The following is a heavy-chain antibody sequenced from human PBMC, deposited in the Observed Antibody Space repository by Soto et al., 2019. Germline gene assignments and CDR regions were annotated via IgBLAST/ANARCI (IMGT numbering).Heavy chain of an antibody. D-gene: IGHD4-4*01. Sequence: GGSLRLSCAASGFTVSSSYMSWVRQAPGRGLEWVSTIFSGGTTHYADSVQGRFTISRDSSKNTLFLQLNSLRAEDTAIYYCARETVPPSYTYYDCWGQGTQVTLSS. CDR3: ARETVPPSYTYYDC. J-gene: IGHJ4*02. CDR1: GFTVSSSY. CDR2: IFSGGTT. V-gene: IGHV3-53*01.